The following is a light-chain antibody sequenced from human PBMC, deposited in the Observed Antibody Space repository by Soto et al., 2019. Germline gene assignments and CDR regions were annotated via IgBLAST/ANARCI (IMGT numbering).Light chain of an antibody. J-gene: IGKJ3*01. CDR1: QSVSSNY. V-gene: IGKV3-20*01. Sequence: EIVLTQSPGTLSLSPGERATLSCRASQSVSSNYLAWYQQNPGQAPRLLIYGASSRATGIPDRFSGSGSGTDFTLTISRLEPEDFVVYYCQQYGRSPGLFAFGPGTKVDIK. CDR2: GAS. CDR3: QQYGRSPGLFA.